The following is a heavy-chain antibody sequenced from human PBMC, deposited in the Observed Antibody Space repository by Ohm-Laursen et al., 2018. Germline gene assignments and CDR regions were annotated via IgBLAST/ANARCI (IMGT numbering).Heavy chain of an antibody. J-gene: IGHJ6*02. CDR3: ARIESDSGGYWYFGMDV. V-gene: IGHV4-61*08. CDR2: IYYRGTT. D-gene: IGHD3-22*01. Sequence: SDTLSLTCTVSGGSISSGGYYWSWIRQPPGKGLEWLGYIYYRGTTNYNPSLKSRVTISVDTSKNQFSLKLSSATAADTALYYCARIESDSGGYWYFGMDVWGQGTTVTVSS. CDR1: GGSISSGGYY.